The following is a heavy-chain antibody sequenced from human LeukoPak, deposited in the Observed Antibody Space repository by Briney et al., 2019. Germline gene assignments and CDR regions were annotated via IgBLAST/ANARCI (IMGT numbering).Heavy chain of an antibody. CDR1: GFTFNSYG. J-gene: IGHJ4*02. CDR2: IRSDGSNK. Sequence: GGSLRLSCAASGFTFNSYGMHWVRQAPGKGLEWVAFIRSDGSNKYYADSVKGRFTISRDNAKNSLYLQMNSLRAEDTAVYYCARERGGITMIVVPAPNGAIDYWGQGTLVTVSS. CDR3: ARERGGITMIVVPAPNGAIDY. D-gene: IGHD3-22*01. V-gene: IGHV3-30*02.